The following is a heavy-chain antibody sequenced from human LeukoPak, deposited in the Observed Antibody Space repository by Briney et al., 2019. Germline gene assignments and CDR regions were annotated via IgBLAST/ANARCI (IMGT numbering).Heavy chain of an antibody. Sequence: ASVRVSCKTSGYTFTNFDINWVRQATGQGLEWMGWMNPNSGNTGYAQKFQGRVTMTRNISSSTAYMELSSLRSEDTAVYYCARGSRSGDYWGQGTQVTVSS. D-gene: IGHD3-10*01. CDR3: ARGSRSGDY. J-gene: IGHJ4*02. CDR2: MNPNSGNT. CDR1: GYTFTNFD. V-gene: IGHV1-8*01.